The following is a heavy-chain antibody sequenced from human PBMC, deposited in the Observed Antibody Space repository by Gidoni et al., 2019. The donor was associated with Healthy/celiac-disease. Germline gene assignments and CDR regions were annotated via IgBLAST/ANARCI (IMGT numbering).Heavy chain of an antibody. J-gene: IGHJ4*02. CDR3: AKKSIAGLGYFDY. CDR1: GFTFSSYA. CDR2: ISGSGGST. V-gene: IGHV3-23*01. Sequence: EVQLLESGGGLVQPGGSLRLSCAASGFTFSSYAMRWVRQAPGKGLEWVSAISGSGGSTYYADSVKGRFTISRDNSKNTLYLQMNSLRAEDTAVYYCAKKSIAGLGYFDYWGQGTLVTVSS. D-gene: IGHD6-6*01.